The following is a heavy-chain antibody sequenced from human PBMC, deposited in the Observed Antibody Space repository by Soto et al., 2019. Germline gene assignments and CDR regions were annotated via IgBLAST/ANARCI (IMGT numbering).Heavy chain of an antibody. CDR1: GGSLSSYY. Sequence: QVQLQESGPGLVKPSETLSLTCVVSGGSLSSYYWSWIRQPPGKGLEWIGYIYYSGSSNYNPSLKSRVTISVDTSKNQFSLKLSSVTAADPAVYYCARNWCSTNDYWGRGTLVTVSS. V-gene: IGHV4-59*01. CDR2: IYYSGSS. CDR3: ARNWCSTNDY. J-gene: IGHJ4*02. D-gene: IGHD2-15*01.